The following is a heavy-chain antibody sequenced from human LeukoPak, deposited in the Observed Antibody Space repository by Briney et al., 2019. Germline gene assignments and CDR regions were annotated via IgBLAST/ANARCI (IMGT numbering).Heavy chain of an antibody. CDR2: IYQSGIT. V-gene: IGHV4-4*02. D-gene: IGHD6-19*01. Sequence: SGTLSLTCGVSGDSISSGNYWNWVRQPPGKGLEWIGDIYQSGITNYNPSLKSRVTMSVDKSKNGFSLKLDSVTAADTAVYYCARDPRPRGGWFYFDYWGQGILVTVSS. J-gene: IGHJ4*02. CDR3: ARDPRPRGGWFYFDY. CDR1: GDSISSGNY.